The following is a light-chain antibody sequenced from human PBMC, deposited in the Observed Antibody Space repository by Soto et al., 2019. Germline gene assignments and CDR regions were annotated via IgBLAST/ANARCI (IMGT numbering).Light chain of an antibody. CDR1: TSNIGNNY. CDR2: DNN. CDR3: GAWDSSLSFWV. V-gene: IGLV1-51*01. J-gene: IGLJ3*02. Sequence: QSALTQPPSVSAAPGREVTISCSGSTSNIGNNYVSWYQHLPGTAPKPLIYDNNKRPSGIPDRFSGSKSGTSATLGITGLQTGDEADYYCGAWDSSLSFWVFGGRTKLTVL.